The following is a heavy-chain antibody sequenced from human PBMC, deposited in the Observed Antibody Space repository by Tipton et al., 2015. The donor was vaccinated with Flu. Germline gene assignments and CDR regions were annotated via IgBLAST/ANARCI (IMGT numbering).Heavy chain of an antibody. CDR3: ASLSGGPTYDHIWGSYIDS. Sequence: SLRLSCAVSGFTFSTYAVVWVRQAPGKGLEWVSAISGSGGTTYYADSVKGRFTISRDSSKNTLYLQMTGLRAEDTAVYYCASLSGGPTYDHIWGSYIDSWGQGTLV. J-gene: IGHJ4*02. CDR1: GFTFSTYA. D-gene: IGHD3-16*01. V-gene: IGHV3-23*01. CDR2: ISGSGGTT.